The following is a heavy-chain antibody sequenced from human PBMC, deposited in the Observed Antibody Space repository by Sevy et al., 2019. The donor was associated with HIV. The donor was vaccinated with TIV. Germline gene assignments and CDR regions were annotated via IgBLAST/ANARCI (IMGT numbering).Heavy chain of an antibody. CDR3: ASSVVVPAAAPDV. Sequence: GGSLRLSFAASGFTFSSYAMHWVRQAPGKGLEWVAVISYDGSNKYYADSVKGRFTISRDNSKNTLYLQMNSLRAEDTAVYYCASSVVVPAAAPDVWGQGTTVTVSS. CDR2: ISYDGSNK. V-gene: IGHV3-30*04. J-gene: IGHJ6*02. CDR1: GFTFSSYA. D-gene: IGHD2-2*01.